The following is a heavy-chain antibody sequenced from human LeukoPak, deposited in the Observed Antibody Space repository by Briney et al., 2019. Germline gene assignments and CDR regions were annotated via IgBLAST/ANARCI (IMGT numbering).Heavy chain of an antibody. D-gene: IGHD6-19*01. CDR1: GFTFSSYW. Sequence: GGSLRLSCAASGFTFSSYWMSWVRQAPGKGLEWVANIKQDGSEKYYVDSVKGRFTISRDNAKNSLYLQMNSLRAEDTAVYYCARGPLAVAGTYYYYYMDVWGKGTTVTVSS. CDR2: IKQDGSEK. CDR3: ARGPLAVAGTYYYYYMDV. J-gene: IGHJ6*03. V-gene: IGHV3-7*01.